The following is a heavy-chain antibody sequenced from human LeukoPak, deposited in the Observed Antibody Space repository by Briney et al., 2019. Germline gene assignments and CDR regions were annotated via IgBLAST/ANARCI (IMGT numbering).Heavy chain of an antibody. Sequence: PGGSLRLSCAASGFTFSDYYMSWIRQAPGKGLEWVSYISRSGSTIYYADSVKGRFTISRDNSKSTQYLQMNSLRAEDTAVYFCARDSPGIAARNAFDIWGQGTMVTVSS. D-gene: IGHD6-6*01. CDR3: ARDSPGIAARNAFDI. CDR1: GFTFSDYY. J-gene: IGHJ3*02. V-gene: IGHV3-11*04. CDR2: ISRSGSTI.